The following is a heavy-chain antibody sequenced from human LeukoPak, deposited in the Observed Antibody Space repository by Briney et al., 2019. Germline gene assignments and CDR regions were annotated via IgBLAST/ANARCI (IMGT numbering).Heavy chain of an antibody. CDR1: GFTFSSYG. V-gene: IGHV3-48*03. CDR2: ISDSSSTI. CDR3: ARWGATGYGDY. J-gene: IGHJ4*02. Sequence: GGSLRLSCAASGFTFSSYGMNWVRQAPGKGQDWVSYISDSSSTIYYADSVKGRLTISRDNAKNSLYLQMNSLRAEDTAVYYCARWGATGYGDYWGQGTLVTVSS. D-gene: IGHD3-9*01.